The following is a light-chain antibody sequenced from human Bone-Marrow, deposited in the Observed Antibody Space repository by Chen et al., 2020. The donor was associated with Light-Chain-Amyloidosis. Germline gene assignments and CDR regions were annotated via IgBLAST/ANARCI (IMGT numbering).Light chain of an antibody. CDR3: QSYQGSSQGV. CDR2: EDD. CDR1: SGSIATNY. V-gene: IGLV6-57*01. Sequence: NFMLTQPHSVSESPGNTVIISCTRSSGSIATNYVQWYHQRPGSSHTTVIYEDDQRPSGVPDRFSGSIDRSSNSASLTISGLKTEDEADYYCQSYQGSSQGVFGGGTKLTVL. J-gene: IGLJ3*02.